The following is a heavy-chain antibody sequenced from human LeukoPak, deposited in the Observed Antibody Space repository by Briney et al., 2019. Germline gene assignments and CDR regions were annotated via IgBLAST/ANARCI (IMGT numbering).Heavy chain of an antibody. V-gene: IGHV4-59*01. CDR1: GGSISSYY. CDR2: IYYSGST. Sequence: PSGTLSLTCTVPGGSISSYYWSWIRQPPGKGLEWIGYIYYSGSTNYNPSLKSRVTISVDTSKNQFSLKLSSVTAADTAVYYCASSSSGSGSPFDYWGQGTLVTVSS. J-gene: IGHJ4*02. CDR3: ASSSSGSGSPFDY. D-gene: IGHD3-10*01.